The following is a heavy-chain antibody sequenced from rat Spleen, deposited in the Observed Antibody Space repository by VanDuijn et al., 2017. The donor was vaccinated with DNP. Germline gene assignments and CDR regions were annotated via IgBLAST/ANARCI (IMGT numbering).Heavy chain of an antibody. CDR1: GYSITSNY. J-gene: IGHJ4*01. V-gene: IGHV3-1*01. CDR2: ISYSGST. Sequence: EVQLQESGPGLVKPSQSLSLTCSVTGYSITSNYWGWIRKFPGNKMEWMGYISYSGSTSYNTSLKSRLSITRDTSKNQFFLQLNSVTTEDTATYYCARYSYYGYNRPYVMDAWGQGASVTVSS. D-gene: IGHD1-9*01. CDR3: ARYSYYGYNRPYVMDA.